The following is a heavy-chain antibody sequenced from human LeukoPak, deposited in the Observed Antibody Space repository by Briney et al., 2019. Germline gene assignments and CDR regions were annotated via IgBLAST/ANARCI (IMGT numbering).Heavy chain of an antibody. CDR3: AKERNDCSGGSCHYLDAFDI. J-gene: IGHJ3*02. Sequence: HPGRSLRLSCAASGFTFRSYGMHWVRQAPGKGLEWVAVIWYDGSNKYYADSLKGRFTISRENSKNTLYLQGNSLRAEDTGVYYCAKERNDCSGGSCHYLDAFDIWGQGTVVTVCS. D-gene: IGHD2-15*01. V-gene: IGHV3-33*06. CDR2: IWYDGSNK. CDR1: GFTFRSYG.